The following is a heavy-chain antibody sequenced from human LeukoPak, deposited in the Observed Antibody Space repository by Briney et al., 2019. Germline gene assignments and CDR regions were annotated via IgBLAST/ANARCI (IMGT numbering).Heavy chain of an antibody. J-gene: IGHJ6*02. CDR2: IYYSGST. Sequence: SETLSLTCTVSGGSISSSSYYWGWIRQPPGKGLEWIGSIYYSGSTNYNPSLKSRVTMSVDTSKNQFSLKLSSVTAADTAVYYCARGPFWPDPREGYYYYGMDVWGQGTTVTVSS. CDR3: ARGPFWPDPREGYYYYGMDV. D-gene: IGHD3-3*01. CDR1: GGSISSSSYY. V-gene: IGHV4-39*07.